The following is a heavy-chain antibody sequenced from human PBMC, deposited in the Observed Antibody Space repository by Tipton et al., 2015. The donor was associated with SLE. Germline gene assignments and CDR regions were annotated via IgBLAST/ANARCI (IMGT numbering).Heavy chain of an antibody. CDR3: ARDAVDGYRGGAVDS. Sequence: TLSLTCTVSGASIRSGNYHWTWIRQTAGKGLEWIGRISTTGSTNYSPSLKSRVTISLDTSKNQLSLKLRSVTAADTAVYYCARDAVDGYRGGAVDSWGQGTLVTVSS. D-gene: IGHD5-24*01. CDR1: GASIRSGNYH. V-gene: IGHV4-61*02. CDR2: ISTTGST. J-gene: IGHJ4*02.